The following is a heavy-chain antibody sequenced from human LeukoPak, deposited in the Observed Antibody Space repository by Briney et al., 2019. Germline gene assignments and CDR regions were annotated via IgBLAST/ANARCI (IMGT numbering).Heavy chain of an antibody. V-gene: IGHV3-23*01. Sequence: GSLRLSCAASGFTFSSYAMSWVRQAPGKGLEWVSAISGSGGSTYYADSVKGRFTISRDNSKNTLYLQMNSLRAEDTAVYYCAKHRRDIVVVPAANYFDYWGQGTLVTVSS. D-gene: IGHD2-2*01. CDR3: AKHRRDIVVVPAANYFDY. CDR1: GFTFSSYA. J-gene: IGHJ4*02. CDR2: ISGSGGST.